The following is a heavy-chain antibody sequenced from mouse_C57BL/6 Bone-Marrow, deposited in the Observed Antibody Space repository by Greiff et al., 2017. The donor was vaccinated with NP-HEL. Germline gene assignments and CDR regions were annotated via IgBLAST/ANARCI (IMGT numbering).Heavy chain of an antibody. D-gene: IGHD1-1*01. CDR1: GYTFTSYW. Sequence: QVQLQQPGAELVKPGASVKLSCKASGYTFTSYWMQWVKQRPGQGLEWIGEIDPSDSYTNYNQKFKGKATLTVDTSSSTAYIQLSSLTSEDSAVYYCAREPYTTVVAPYAMDYWGQGTSVTVSS. CDR2: IDPSDSYT. J-gene: IGHJ4*01. V-gene: IGHV1-50*01. CDR3: AREPYTTVVAPYAMDY.